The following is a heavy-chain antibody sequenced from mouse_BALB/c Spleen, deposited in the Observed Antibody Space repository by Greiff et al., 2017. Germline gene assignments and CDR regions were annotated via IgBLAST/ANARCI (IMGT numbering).Heavy chain of an antibody. D-gene: IGHD1-1*01. Sequence: QVHVKQPGAELVMPGASVKMSCKASGYTFTDYWMHWVKQRPGQGLEWIGAIDTSDSYTSYNQKFKGKATLTVDESSSTAYMQLSSLTSEDSAVYYCASTVVAPFAYWGQGTLVTVSA. J-gene: IGHJ3*01. CDR2: IDTSDSYT. CDR1: GYTFTDYW. V-gene: IGHV1-69*01. CDR3: ASTVVAPFAY.